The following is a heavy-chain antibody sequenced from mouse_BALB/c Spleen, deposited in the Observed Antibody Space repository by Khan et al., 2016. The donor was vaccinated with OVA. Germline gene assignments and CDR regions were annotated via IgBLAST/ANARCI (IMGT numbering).Heavy chain of an antibody. V-gene: IGHV2-6-5*01. CDR1: GFSLTDYG. CDR3: AKHLTLYPYYFDY. Sequence: QVQLQQSGPGLVAPSQSLSITCTVSGFSLTDYGVSWIRQPPGKGLEWLGVIWGGGITYYNSALKSRLSISKDNSKSQVFLKMNSLQTDDTSMDYCAKHLTLYPYYFDYWGQGTTLTVSS. D-gene: IGHD4-1*01. J-gene: IGHJ2*01. CDR2: IWGGGIT.